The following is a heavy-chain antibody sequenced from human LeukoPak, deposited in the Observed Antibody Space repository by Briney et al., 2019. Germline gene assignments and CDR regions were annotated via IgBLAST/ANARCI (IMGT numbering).Heavy chain of an antibody. D-gene: IGHD3-22*01. CDR3: AKDYYYETSGYGGLLDY. CDR1: GFTFSSYA. J-gene: IGHJ4*02. Sequence: GGSLRLSCAASGFTFSSYAMSWVRQAPGKGLEWVSAISGSGGSTYYADSVKGRFTISRDNSKNTLYLQMNSLRAEDTAVYYCAKDYYYETSGYGGLLDYWGQGALVTVSS. CDR2: ISGSGGST. V-gene: IGHV3-23*01.